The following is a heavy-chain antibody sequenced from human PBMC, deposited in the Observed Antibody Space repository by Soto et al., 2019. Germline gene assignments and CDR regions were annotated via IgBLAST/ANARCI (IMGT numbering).Heavy chain of an antibody. Sequence: GGSLRLSCAASGFTFSNAWMNWVRQAPWKGLEWVGRIKSKTDGGTTDYAAPVKGRFTISRDDSKNTLYLQMNSLKTDDTAVYYFSRLPPERYSAYDFPMDFWGQGTTVTVSS. J-gene: IGHJ6*02. D-gene: IGHD5-12*01. V-gene: IGHV3-15*07. CDR2: IKSKTDGGTT. CDR1: GFTFSNAW. CDR3: SRLPPERYSAYDFPMDF.